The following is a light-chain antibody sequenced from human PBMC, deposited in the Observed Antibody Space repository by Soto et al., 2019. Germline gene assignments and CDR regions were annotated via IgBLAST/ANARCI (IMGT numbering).Light chain of an antibody. V-gene: IGLV2-14*03. CDR3: TSYSSSTTHVV. J-gene: IGLJ2*01. CDR1: SSDIGGFNY. CDR2: DVT. Sequence: QSALTQPASVSGSPGRSVTISCTGSSSDIGGFNYVSWYQHLPGRAPKLIIYDVTNRPSGISYRFSASKSGGTASLTISGLQAEDEGYYYCTSYSSSTTHVVFGGGTKLTV.